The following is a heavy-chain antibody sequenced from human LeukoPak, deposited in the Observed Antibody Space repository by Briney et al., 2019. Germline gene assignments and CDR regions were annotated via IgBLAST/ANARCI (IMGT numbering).Heavy chain of an antibody. CDR3: ARDLAYCGGDCPLDY. V-gene: IGHV3-21*01. Sequence: PGRSLRLSCAASGFTFSSYSMNWVRQAPGKGLEWVSSISSSSSYIYYADSVKGRFTISRDNAKNSLYLQMNSLRAEDTAVYYCARDLAYCGGDCPLDYWGQGTLVNVSS. CDR1: GFTFSSYS. D-gene: IGHD2-21*02. J-gene: IGHJ4*02. CDR2: ISSSSSYI.